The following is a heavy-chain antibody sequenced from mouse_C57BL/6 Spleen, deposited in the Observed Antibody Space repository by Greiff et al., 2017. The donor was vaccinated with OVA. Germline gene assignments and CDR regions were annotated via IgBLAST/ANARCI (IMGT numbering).Heavy chain of an antibody. V-gene: IGHV1-81*01. CDR3: ARSVYYYGSSYRYFDV. CDR1: GYTFTSYG. D-gene: IGHD1-1*01. Sequence: VKLQESGAELARPGASVKLSCKASGYTFTSYGISWVKQRTGQGLEWIGEIYPRSGNTYYNEKFKGKATLTADKSSSTAYMELRSLTSEDSAVYFCARSVYYYGSSYRYFDVWGTGTTVTVSS. CDR2: IYPRSGNT. J-gene: IGHJ1*03.